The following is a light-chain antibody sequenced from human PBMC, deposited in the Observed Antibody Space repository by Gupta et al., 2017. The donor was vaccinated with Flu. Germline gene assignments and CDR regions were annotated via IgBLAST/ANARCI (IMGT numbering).Light chain of an antibody. V-gene: IGKV3-11*01. Sequence: EIVLTQSPATLSLSPGERVTLSCRASQSISSYLAWYQQKPGQAPRLLIYDASNRATGIPARFSGSGYGTDLTLTISSREPEDFAVYYCQQHSNWPPWTFGQGTKVEIK. CDR2: DAS. CDR1: QSISSY. CDR3: QQHSNWPPWT. J-gene: IGKJ1*01.